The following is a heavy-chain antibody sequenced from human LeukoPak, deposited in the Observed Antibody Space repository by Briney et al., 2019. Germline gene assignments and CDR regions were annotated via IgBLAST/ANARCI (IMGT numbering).Heavy chain of an antibody. CDR2: LTPHGSST. D-gene: IGHD5-12*01. J-gene: IGHJ6*03. Sequence: GASVKVSCKASGYTFTSYYMHWVRQAPGQGLEWMGILTPHGSSTTYAHKFQGRVTMTSDMSTSTVYMEMSSLRSEGTAVYYCARGASGYSGYDDGDYYYFYYMDVWGKGTTVTVSS. CDR3: ARGASGYSGYDDGDYYYFYYMDV. CDR1: GYTFTSYY. V-gene: IGHV1-46*01.